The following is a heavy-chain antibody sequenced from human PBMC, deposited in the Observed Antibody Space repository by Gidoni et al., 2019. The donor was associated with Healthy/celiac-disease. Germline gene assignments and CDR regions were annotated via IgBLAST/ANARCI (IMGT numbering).Heavy chain of an antibody. J-gene: IGHJ3*02. D-gene: IGHD6-19*01. CDR3: ARDLGIAVAGTWSDAFDI. CDR2: ISSSSSYI. Sequence: EVQLVESRGGLVKPGGSLRLSCAASGFTFSSYSMNWVRKAPGKGLEWISSISSSSSYIYYADSVKGRFTISRDNAKNSLYLQMNSLRAEDTAVYYCARDLGIAVAGTWSDAFDIWGQGTMVTVSS. V-gene: IGHV3-21*01. CDR1: GFTFSSYS.